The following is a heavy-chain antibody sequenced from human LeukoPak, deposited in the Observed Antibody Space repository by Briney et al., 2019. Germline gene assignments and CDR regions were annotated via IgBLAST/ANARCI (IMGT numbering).Heavy chain of an antibody. CDR1: GFTFSNYA. CDR3: ARDSSGDRKWGMDV. Sequence: GGSLRLSCVASGFTFSNYAMHWVRQAPGKGLEWVALISYDGSNKYYADSVKGRFTISRDNAKNSLYLQMSSLRAEDTAVYYCARDSSGDRKWGMDVWGQGTPVTVSS. J-gene: IGHJ6*02. CDR2: ISYDGSNK. V-gene: IGHV3-30*03. D-gene: IGHD6-19*01.